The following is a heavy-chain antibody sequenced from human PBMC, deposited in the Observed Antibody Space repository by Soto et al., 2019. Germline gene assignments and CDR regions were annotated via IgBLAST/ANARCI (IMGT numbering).Heavy chain of an antibody. Sequence: QLQLQESGPGLVKPSETLSLTCTVSGGSISTSSYYWGWIRQPPGKGLEWIGSIYYSGSTYYIPSLESRVTISEDTSKNQFSLKRISVTAPDTAVYYCARDYDSSGDYWGQGTLVTVSS. CDR1: GGSISTSSYY. D-gene: IGHD3-22*01. CDR3: ARDYDSSGDY. CDR2: IYYSGST. J-gene: IGHJ4*02. V-gene: IGHV4-39*01.